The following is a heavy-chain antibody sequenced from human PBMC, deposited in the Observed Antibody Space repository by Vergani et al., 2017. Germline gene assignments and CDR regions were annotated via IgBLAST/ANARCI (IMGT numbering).Heavy chain of an antibody. CDR1: GFTLRSYS. J-gene: IGHJ3*01. CDR3: VRDVRVSRT. V-gene: IGHV3-21*01. Sequence: EVQLVESGGGLVKPGGSLRLSCVASGFTLRSYSMNWVRQAPGKGLEWVSSIGSDSGYIYYADSVKGRFSSSRDNAKNSLYLQMNSLRAEDTAVYYCVRDVRVSRTWGQGTLVAVSS. CDR2: IGSDSGYI.